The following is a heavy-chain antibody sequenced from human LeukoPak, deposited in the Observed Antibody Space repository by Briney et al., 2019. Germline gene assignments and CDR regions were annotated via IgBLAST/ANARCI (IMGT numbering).Heavy chain of an antibody. V-gene: IGHV1-69*04. CDR1: GGTFSTYA. J-gene: IGHJ4*02. D-gene: IGHD3-3*01. Sequence: ASVKVSCKASGGTFSTYAISWVRQAPGQGLEWMGRIIPVLGVTNYAQKFQGRVASSADKSTSTAYMEVSSLRSEDTAVCYCGTGIGCLWSGYYHDYWGQGSLVAVSS. CDR3: GTGIGCLWSGYYHDY. CDR2: IIPVLGVT.